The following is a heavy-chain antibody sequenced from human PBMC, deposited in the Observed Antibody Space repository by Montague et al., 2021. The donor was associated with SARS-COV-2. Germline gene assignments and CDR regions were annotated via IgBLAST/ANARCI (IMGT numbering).Heavy chain of an antibody. D-gene: IGHD3-10*01. J-gene: IGHJ4*02. CDR1: GDSIIGGDYY. CDR3: ARDRELGVAENFDC. Sequence: TLSLTCTVSGDSIIGGDYYWTWVRQPPGKGLEWIGYMRFSGDSHYNLSLKGRVSISIDTTKNQFSLKLNSVTAADTAVYYCARDRELGVAENFDCWGQGTLVTVSS. CDR2: MRFSGDS. V-gene: IGHV4-30-4*08.